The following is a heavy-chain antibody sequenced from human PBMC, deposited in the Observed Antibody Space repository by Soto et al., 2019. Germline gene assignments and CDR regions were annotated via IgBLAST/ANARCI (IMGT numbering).Heavy chain of an antibody. D-gene: IGHD5-18*01. CDR3: ARVGYSYGTGDYYYYGMDV. CDR1: GYTFTGYY. V-gene: IGHV1-2*04. Sequence: ASVKVSCKASGYTFTGYYMHWVRQAPGQGLEWMGWINPNSGGTNYAQKFQGWVTMARDTSISTAYMELSRLRSDDTAVYYCARVGYSYGTGDYYYYGMDVWGQGTTVTVS. J-gene: IGHJ6*02. CDR2: INPNSGGT.